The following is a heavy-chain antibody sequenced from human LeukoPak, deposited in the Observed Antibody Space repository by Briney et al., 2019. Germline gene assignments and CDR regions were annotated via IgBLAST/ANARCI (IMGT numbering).Heavy chain of an antibody. J-gene: IGHJ4*02. V-gene: IGHV4-30-2*01. CDR1: GGSISSGGYS. Sequence: SETLALTCTVSGGSISSGGYSWTWLRQPPGKGLEWIGYIYHSGNTYYNPSLKSRVIISVDRSKNQFSLRLSSVTAADTAVYYCARDGGSGTYYDYWGQGTLVTVSS. D-gene: IGHD3-10*01. CDR2: IYHSGNT. CDR3: ARDGGSGTYYDY.